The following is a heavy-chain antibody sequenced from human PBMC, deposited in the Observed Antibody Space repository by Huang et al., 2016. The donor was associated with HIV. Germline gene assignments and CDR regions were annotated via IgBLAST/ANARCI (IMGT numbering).Heavy chain of an antibody. V-gene: IGHV1-2*02. Sequence: QVQLVQSGAEVKKPGASVKVSCRTSGYTFTDYFVHWVRQDPGQGLQWMGAINPLSCVTNYAQKFQGRVTMNRDTSIRTVYMELNRLRSDDTALYYCARTPYSGSHPDYWGQGTLVTVSS. CDR3: ARTPYSGSHPDY. CDR1: GYTFTDYF. CDR2: INPLSCVT. D-gene: IGHD2-15*01. J-gene: IGHJ4*02.